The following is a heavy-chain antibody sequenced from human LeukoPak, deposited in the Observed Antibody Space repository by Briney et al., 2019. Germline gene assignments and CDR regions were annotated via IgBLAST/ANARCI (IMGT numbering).Heavy chain of an antibody. CDR2: IYYSGST. D-gene: IGHD3-22*01. J-gene: IGHJ3*02. V-gene: IGHV4-59*01. CDR3: ARDGDSSGYYVSDAFDI. Sequence: SETLSLTCTVSGGSISSYYWSWIRQPPGKGLERIGYIYYSGSTNYNPSLKSRVTISVDTSKNQFSLKLSSVTAADTAVYYCARDGDSSGYYVSDAFDIWGQGTMVTVSS. CDR1: GGSISSYY.